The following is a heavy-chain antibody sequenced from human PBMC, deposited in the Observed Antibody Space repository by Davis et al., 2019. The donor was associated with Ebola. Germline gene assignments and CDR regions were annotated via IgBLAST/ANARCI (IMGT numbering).Heavy chain of an antibody. Sequence: SLKISCAASGFTFSSYGMHWVRQAPGKGLEWVSGITWNSGSIGYADSVKGRFTISRDNAKNSLYLQMNSLRAEDTALYYCATLDYGDAPYWGQGTLVTVSS. D-gene: IGHD4-17*01. J-gene: IGHJ4*02. CDR3: ATLDYGDAPY. CDR2: ITWNSGSI. CDR1: GFTFSSYG. V-gene: IGHV3-9*01.